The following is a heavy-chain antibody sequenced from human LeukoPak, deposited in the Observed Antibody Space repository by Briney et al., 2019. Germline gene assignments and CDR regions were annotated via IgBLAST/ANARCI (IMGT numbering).Heavy chain of an antibody. J-gene: IGHJ4*02. CDR3: ARGVKGSNAY. D-gene: IGHD3-10*01. CDR1: GFTFSTYS. Sequence: PGGSLRLSCAASGFTFSTYSMNWVRQAPGKGLEWVSYISSSGNTIYYADSVKGRFTISRDSAKNSLYLQMNSLRAEDTAVYYCARGVKGSNAYWGQGTLVTVSS. CDR2: ISSSGNTI. V-gene: IGHV3-48*01.